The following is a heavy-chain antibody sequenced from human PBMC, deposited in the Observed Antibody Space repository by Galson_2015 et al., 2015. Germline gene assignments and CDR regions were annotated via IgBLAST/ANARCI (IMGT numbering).Heavy chain of an antibody. Sequence: SLRLSCAASGFTFSQAWMSWVRQAPGKGLEWVGRVKSKTDGGTTDYAAPVKGRFTISRDDSKNTLYLQMNSLKTEDTAVYYCTTDVPYGSGSYYNVWFGPWGQGTLVTVSS. J-gene: IGHJ5*02. D-gene: IGHD3-10*01. V-gene: IGHV3-15*01. CDR2: VKSKTDGGTT. CDR1: GFTFSQAW. CDR3: TTDVPYGSGSYYNVWFGP.